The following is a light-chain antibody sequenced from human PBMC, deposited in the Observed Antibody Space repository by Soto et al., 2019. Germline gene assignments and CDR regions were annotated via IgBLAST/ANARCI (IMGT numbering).Light chain of an antibody. Sequence: ERATLSCRASQSVSSTYLAWYQQKPGQAPRLLIFDASSRATGISDRFSGSGSGTDFTLTISSLEPEDFAVYYCQQRSNWPALTFGQGTKVDIK. V-gene: IGKV3D-20*02. CDR1: QSVSSTY. CDR3: QQRSNWPALT. J-gene: IGKJ4*01. CDR2: DAS.